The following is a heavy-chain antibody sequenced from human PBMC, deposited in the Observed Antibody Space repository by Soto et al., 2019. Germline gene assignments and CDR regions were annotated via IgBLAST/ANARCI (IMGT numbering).Heavy chain of an antibody. CDR3: ARARKGSGSDYYYHYGMDV. D-gene: IGHD3-3*01. Sequence: SETLSLTCSVYGGSFSDYYWSWIRQPPGKGLEWIGEINHSGSTNYNPSLKSRVTISVHTTKNQFSLKLSSVTAADTAVYYCARARKGSGSDYYYHYGMDVWGKGTTVTVSS. V-gene: IGHV4-34*01. J-gene: IGHJ6*04. CDR1: GGSFSDYY. CDR2: INHSGST.